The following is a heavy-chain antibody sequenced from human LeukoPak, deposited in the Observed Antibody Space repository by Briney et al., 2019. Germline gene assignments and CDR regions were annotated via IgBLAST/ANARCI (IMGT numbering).Heavy chain of an antibody. J-gene: IGHJ6*02. CDR3: ARRRDYYHFGMDV. CDR2: IYSGGST. V-gene: IGHV3-66*02. CDR1: GFTVSSNY. Sequence: PGGSLRLSCAASGFTVSSNYMSWVRQAPGKGLEWVSVIYSGGSTYYADSVKGRFTISRDNSKNTLYLQMNSLRAEDTAVYYCARRRDYYHFGMDVSGQGTTVTVPS.